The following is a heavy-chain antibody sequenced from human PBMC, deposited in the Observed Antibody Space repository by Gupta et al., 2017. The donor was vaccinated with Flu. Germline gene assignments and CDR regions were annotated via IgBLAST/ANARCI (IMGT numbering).Heavy chain of an antibody. D-gene: IGHD5-12*01. CDR3: ARDSGWIYFDY. V-gene: IGHV3-30*03. Sequence: QVQLVESGGGVVQPGRSLRLYCTASGFIFSSYGMHWVRQAPGKGLEWLAVMSNDGRNKYYADSVRGRFTISRDNSKNTLFLQMNSLRAEDTAVYYCARDSGWIYFDYWGQGTLVTVSS. J-gene: IGHJ4*02. CDR2: MSNDGRNK. CDR1: GFIFSSYG.